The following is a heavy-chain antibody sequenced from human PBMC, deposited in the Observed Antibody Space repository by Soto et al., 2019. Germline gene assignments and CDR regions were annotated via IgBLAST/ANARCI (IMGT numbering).Heavy chain of an antibody. D-gene: IGHD6-6*01. Sequence: QVQLVESGGGVVQPGRSLRLSCAASGFTFSSYGMHWVRQAPGKGLEWVAVISYDGSNKYYADSVKGRFTISRDNSKNTLYRQMNSLRAEDTAVYYCAKAGAHSSSSLGADYWGQGTLVTVSS. J-gene: IGHJ4*02. CDR2: ISYDGSNK. V-gene: IGHV3-30*18. CDR1: GFTFSSYG. CDR3: AKAGAHSSSSLGADY.